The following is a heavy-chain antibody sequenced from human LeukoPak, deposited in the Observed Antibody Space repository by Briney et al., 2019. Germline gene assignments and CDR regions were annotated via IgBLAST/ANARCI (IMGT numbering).Heavy chain of an antibody. V-gene: IGHV4-59*08. J-gene: IGHJ4*02. D-gene: IGHD2-2*01. Sequence: ALETLSLTCSVSDGSINSYYWNWIRRPPGKGLEWIGYIYYNGNTYYDPSLKSRVTISVDTSKHQFSLKLSSVTAADTAVYYCARRLVAGPFDWWGQGTLVTVSP. CDR1: DGSINSYY. CDR3: ARRLVAGPFDW. CDR2: IYYNGNT.